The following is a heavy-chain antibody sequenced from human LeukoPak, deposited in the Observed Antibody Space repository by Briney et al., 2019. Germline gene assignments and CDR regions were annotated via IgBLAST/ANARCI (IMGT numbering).Heavy chain of an antibody. CDR2: ISAYNGNT. CDR3: ARVSGGSGSYANWFDP. CDR1: GGTFSSYG. J-gene: IGHJ5*02. V-gene: IGHV1-18*01. D-gene: IGHD3-10*01. Sequence: ASVKVSCKASGGTFSSYGISWVRQAPGQGLEWMGWISAYNGNTNYAQKLQGRVTMTTDTSTSTAYMELRSLRSDDTAVYYCARVSGGSGSYANWFDPWGQGTLVTVSS.